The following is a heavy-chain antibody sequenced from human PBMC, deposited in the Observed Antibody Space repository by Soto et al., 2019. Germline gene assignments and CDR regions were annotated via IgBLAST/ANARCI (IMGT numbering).Heavy chain of an antibody. J-gene: IGHJ6*02. CDR1: GYSFTSYW. D-gene: IGHD2-15*01. CDR3: ARVVVAATGYYYGMDV. V-gene: IGHV5-51*01. Sequence: PGESLMISCKGSGYSFTSYWIGWVRQMPGKGLEWMGIIYPGDSDTRYSPSFQGQVTISADKSISTAYLQWSSLKASDTAMYYCARVVVAATGYYYGMDVWGQGTTVTVSS. CDR2: IYPGDSDT.